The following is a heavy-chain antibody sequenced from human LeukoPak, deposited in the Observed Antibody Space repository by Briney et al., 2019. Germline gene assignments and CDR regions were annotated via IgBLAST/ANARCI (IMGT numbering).Heavy chain of an antibody. Sequence: GASVKVSCKAFGYTFTSYYMHWVRQAPGQGLEWMGIINPSGGSTSYAQKFQGRVTMTRDTSTSTVYMELSSLRSEDTAVYYCARDGYSGYDLRYWGQGTLVTVSS. CDR2: INPSGGST. V-gene: IGHV1-46*01. D-gene: IGHD5-12*01. CDR1: GYTFTSYY. J-gene: IGHJ4*02. CDR3: ARDGYSGYDLRY.